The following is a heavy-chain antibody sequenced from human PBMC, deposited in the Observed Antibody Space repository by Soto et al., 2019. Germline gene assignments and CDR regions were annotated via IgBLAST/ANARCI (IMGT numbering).Heavy chain of an antibody. CDR2: IYHSGST. CDR1: GGSISSSNW. CDR3: AREYYYDSSGYYYFDY. V-gene: IGHV4-4*02. J-gene: IGHJ4*02. D-gene: IGHD3-22*01. Sequence: SETLCLTCAVSGGSISSSNWWSWVRQPPGKGLEWIGEIYHSGSTNYNPSLKSRVTISVDKSKNQFSLKLSSVTAADTAVYYCAREYYYDSSGYYYFDYWGQGTLVTVSS.